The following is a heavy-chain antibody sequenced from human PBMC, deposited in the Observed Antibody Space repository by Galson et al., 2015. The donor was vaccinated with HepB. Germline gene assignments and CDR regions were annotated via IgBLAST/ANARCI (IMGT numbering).Heavy chain of an antibody. Sequence: SLRLSCAASGFTFSSYSMNWVRQAPGKGLEWVSSISSSSSYIYYADSVKGRFTISRDNAKNSLYLQMNSLRAEDTAVYYCARGPLRGSGDWYFDLWGRGTLVTVSS. CDR2: ISSSSSYI. D-gene: IGHD5-12*01. J-gene: IGHJ2*01. V-gene: IGHV3-21*01. CDR1: GFTFSSYS. CDR3: ARGPLRGSGDWYFDL.